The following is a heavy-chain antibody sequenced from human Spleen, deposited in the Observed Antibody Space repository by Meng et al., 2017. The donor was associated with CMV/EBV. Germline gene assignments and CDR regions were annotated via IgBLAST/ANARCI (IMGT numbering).Heavy chain of an antibody. V-gene: IGHV1-2*02. CDR1: GYTFTGYY. Sequence: ASVKVSCKASGYTFTGYYMHWVRQAPGQGLEWMGWINPSSGGTNYAQKFQGRVTMTRDTSISTAYMELSRLRSDDTAVYYCARRKNNWNHPFDYWGQGTLVTVSS. J-gene: IGHJ4*02. CDR2: INPSSGGT. D-gene: IGHD1-14*01. CDR3: ARRKNNWNHPFDY.